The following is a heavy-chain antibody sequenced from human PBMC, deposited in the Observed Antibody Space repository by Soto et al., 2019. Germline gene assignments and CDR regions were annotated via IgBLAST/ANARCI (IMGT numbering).Heavy chain of an antibody. J-gene: IGHJ4*02. Sequence: EVQLVESGGGLVQPGGSLRLSCAASGFTFSRYAMHWVRQAPGKGLEYVSAISSNGGSTYYANSVTGRFTISRDNSKNTLYLQMGSLRAEDMAVYYCEREGYCSSTSCYSFDYWGQGTLVTVSS. CDR2: ISSNGGST. CDR1: GFTFSRYA. CDR3: EREGYCSSTSCYSFDY. D-gene: IGHD2-2*01. V-gene: IGHV3-64*01.